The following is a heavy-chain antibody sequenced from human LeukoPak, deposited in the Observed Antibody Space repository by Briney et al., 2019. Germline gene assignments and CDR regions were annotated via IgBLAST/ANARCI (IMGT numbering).Heavy chain of an antibody. CDR1: GGSISSTTSY. J-gene: IGHJ5*02. CDR3: ARCIAVAANWFDP. D-gene: IGHD6-19*01. CDR2: IYYSGST. V-gene: IGHV4-39*01. Sequence: PSETLSLTCAVSGGSISSTTSYWGWIRQPPGKGLEWLGRIYYSGSTFYNPSLKSRVTISVDTSNNQFSLRLSSVTAADTAVYYCARCIAVAANWFDPWGQGTLVTVSS.